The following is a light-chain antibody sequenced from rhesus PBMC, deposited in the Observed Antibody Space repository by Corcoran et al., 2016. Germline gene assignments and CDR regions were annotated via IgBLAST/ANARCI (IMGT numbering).Light chain of an antibody. V-gene: IGKV1-25*01. CDR2: KAS. J-gene: IGKJ2*01. CDR3: QHGYGTPYS. Sequence: DIQMTQSPSSLSASVGDRVTITCQARQGISNNLAWDQQKPGKVPKLLIYKASTLQSGVPSRVSGSGAGTAFTLTISSLQPEDFATYYCQHGYGTPYSFGQWTKVEIK. CDR1: QGISNN.